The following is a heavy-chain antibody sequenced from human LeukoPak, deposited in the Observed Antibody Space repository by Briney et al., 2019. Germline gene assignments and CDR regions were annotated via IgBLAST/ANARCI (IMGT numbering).Heavy chain of an antibody. Sequence: GASVKVSCKASGYTFTGYYMHWVRQAPGQGLEWMGWINPNSGGTNYAQKFQGRVTMTRDTSISTAYMELSRLRSDDTAVYYCARDLSSGYYYFDYWGQETLVTVSS. CDR1: GYTFTGYY. J-gene: IGHJ4*02. V-gene: IGHV1-2*02. CDR3: ARDLSSGYYYFDY. CDR2: INPNSGGT. D-gene: IGHD3-22*01.